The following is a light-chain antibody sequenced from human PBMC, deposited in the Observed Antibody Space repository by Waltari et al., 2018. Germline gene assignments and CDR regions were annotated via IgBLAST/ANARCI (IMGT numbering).Light chain of an antibody. CDR1: ALPRLH. J-gene: IGLJ2*01. CDR3: QSADTDFANHVL. Sequence: SYDLTQPPSVSVSPGQTARITCSGNALPRLHSYWYQQKPGQAPLLLIYKDTQRASGIPERFSGSSSGTTVTLTISGVQAEDEADYYCQSADTDFANHVLFGGGTQLTVL. CDR2: KDT. V-gene: IGLV3-25*03.